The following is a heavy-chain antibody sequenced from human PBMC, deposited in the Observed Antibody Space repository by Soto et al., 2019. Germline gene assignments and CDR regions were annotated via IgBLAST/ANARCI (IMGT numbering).Heavy chain of an antibody. CDR3: ARLRLQLWLGNYYYGMDV. CDR1: GYTFTSYA. D-gene: IGHD5-18*01. V-gene: IGHV1-3*01. CDR2: INAGNGNT. Sequence: QVQLVQSGAEVKKPGASVKVSCKASGYTFTSYAMHWVRQAPGQRLEWMGWINAGNGNTKYSQKFQGRVTITRDTSASTAYMELSSLRSEDTAVYYCARLRLQLWLGNYYYGMDVWGQGTTVTVSS. J-gene: IGHJ6*02.